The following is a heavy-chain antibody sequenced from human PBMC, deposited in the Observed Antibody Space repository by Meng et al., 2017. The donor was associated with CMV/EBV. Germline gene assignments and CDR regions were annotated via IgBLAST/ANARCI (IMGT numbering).Heavy chain of an antibody. Sequence: LTRRERGPGPVKPSESRSPTCTVSGGPISSRSYDCDWTRQPLGKGLEWIGSIYYSGSTYYNPSLKSRVTISVDTSKNQFTLKLSSVTAADTSVNYCARDFAGRPWGQETLVTVSS. D-gene: IGHD3-3*01. J-gene: IGHJ5*02. CDR2: IYYSGST. CDR3: ARDFAGRP. V-gene: IGHV4-39*06. CDR1: GGPISSRSYD.